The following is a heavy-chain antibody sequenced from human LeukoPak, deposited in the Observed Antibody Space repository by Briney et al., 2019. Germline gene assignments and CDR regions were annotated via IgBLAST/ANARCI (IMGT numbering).Heavy chain of an antibody. CDR1: GYTFTSYG. D-gene: IGHD5-12*01. J-gene: IGHJ4*02. CDR3: ARGRSGYDAVDY. Sequence: ASVKVSCKASGYTFTSYGISWVRQAPGHGLAWMGWISAYNGNTNYAQKLQGRVTMTTDTSTSTAYMELRSLRSDDTAVYYCARGRSGYDAVDYWGQGTLVTVSS. V-gene: IGHV1-18*01. CDR2: ISAYNGNT.